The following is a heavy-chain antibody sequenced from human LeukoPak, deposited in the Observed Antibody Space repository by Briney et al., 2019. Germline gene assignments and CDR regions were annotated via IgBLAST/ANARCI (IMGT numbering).Heavy chain of an antibody. V-gene: IGHV3-30*18. CDR2: ISYDGSNK. J-gene: IGHJ6*02. CDR1: GFTFSSCG. CDR3: AKDRAVAAYYYYGMDV. D-gene: IGHD6-19*01. Sequence: PGGSLRLSCAASGFTFSSCGMHWVRQAPGKGLEWVAVISYDGSNKYYADSVKGRFTISRDNSKNTLYLQMNSLRAEDTAVYYCAKDRAVAAYYYYGMDVWGQGTTVTVSS.